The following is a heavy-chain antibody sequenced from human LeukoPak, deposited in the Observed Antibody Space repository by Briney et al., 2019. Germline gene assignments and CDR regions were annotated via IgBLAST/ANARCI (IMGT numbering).Heavy chain of an antibody. J-gene: IGHJ4*02. V-gene: IGHV3-9*03. CDR3: AKSSNYYDSSGYYDY. CDR2: ISWNSGSI. CDR1: GFTFDDYA. D-gene: IGHD3-22*01. Sequence: PGRSLRLSCAASGFTFDDYAMHSVRQAPGKGLEWVSGISWNSGSIGYADSVKGRFTISRDNAKNSLYLQMNSLKAEDMALYYCAKSSNYYDSSGYYDYWGQGTLVTVSS.